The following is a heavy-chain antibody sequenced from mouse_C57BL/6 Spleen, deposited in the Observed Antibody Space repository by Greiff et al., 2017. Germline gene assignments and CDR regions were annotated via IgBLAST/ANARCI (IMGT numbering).Heavy chain of an antibody. J-gene: IGHJ2*01. V-gene: IGHV1-15*01. CDR1: GYTFTDYE. D-gene: IGHD2-13*01. CDR3: ARGDYLDY. CDR2: IDPETGGT. Sequence: VKVVESGAELVRPGASVTLSCKASGYTFTDYEMHWVKQTPVHGLEWIGAIDPETGGTAYNQKFKGKATLTVDKSSSTAYMELRSLTSEDTAVYYCARGDYLDYWGQGTTLTVSS.